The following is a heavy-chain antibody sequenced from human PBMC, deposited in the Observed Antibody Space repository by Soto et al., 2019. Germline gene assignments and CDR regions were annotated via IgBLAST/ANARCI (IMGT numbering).Heavy chain of an antibody. V-gene: IGHV4-59*01. Sequence: SETLSLTCTVSGGSISGSYWIWIRQPPGKGLEWIGYIYYSGGTNSNPSLKSRVTISVDTSKNQFSLKLNSVTAADSAVYYCARGLGKFDYWGQGNQVTSPQ. CDR3: ARGLGKFDY. CDR1: GGSISGSY. J-gene: IGHJ4*02. CDR2: IYYSGGT.